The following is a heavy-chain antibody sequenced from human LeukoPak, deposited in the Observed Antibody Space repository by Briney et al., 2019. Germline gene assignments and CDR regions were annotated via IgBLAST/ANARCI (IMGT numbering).Heavy chain of an antibody. CDR1: GDSISGYY. CDR3: ARGKGSSGWYSGDWFDP. CDR2: IYSSGST. D-gene: IGHD6-19*01. V-gene: IGHV4-4*07. Sequence: SETLSLTCNVSGDSISGYYWIWIRQPAGKGLEWIGRIYSSGSTNYSPSLKSRVTMSVDTSKNQFSLKLSSVTAADTAVYYCARGKGSSGWYSGDWFDPWGQGTLVTVSS. J-gene: IGHJ5*02.